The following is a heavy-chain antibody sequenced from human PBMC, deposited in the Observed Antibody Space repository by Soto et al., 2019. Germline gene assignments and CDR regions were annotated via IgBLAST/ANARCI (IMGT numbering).Heavy chain of an antibody. CDR1: GFTFDDYA. J-gene: IGHJ6*03. D-gene: IGHD2-2*01. CDR3: AKVSRQYCSSTSCHGKGYYYYMDV. CDR2: ISWNSGSI. Sequence: EVQLVESGGGLVQPGRSLRLSCAASGFTFDDYAMHWVRQAPGKGLEWVSGISWNSGSIGYADSVKGRFTISRDNAKNSLYLQMNSLRAEDTALYYCAKVSRQYCSSTSCHGKGYYYYMDVWGKGTTVTVSS. V-gene: IGHV3-9*01.